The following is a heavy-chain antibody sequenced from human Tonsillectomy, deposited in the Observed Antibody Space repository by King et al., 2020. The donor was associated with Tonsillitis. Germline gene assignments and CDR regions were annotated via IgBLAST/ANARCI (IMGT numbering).Heavy chain of an antibody. D-gene: IGHD3-10*01. Sequence: VQLVQSGGGVVQPGGSLRLSCAASGFTFRSFAMTWVRQPPGKGLECVSFISAIGDSTKYAASVKGRFTVTRDNSENTVYLQMNTLRPEDTAVYYCTKQSYYDSGSYDYWGQGILVTVSS. V-gene: IGHV3-23*04. CDR1: GFTFRSFA. CDR2: ISAIGDST. CDR3: TKQSYYDSGSYDY. J-gene: IGHJ4*02.